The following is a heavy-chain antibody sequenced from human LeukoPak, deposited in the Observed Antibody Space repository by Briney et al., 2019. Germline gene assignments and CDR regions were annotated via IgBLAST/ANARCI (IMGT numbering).Heavy chain of an antibody. V-gene: IGHV3-33*03. CDR2: IWHDGSIK. CDR3: AKVRQFTAATGTGLDY. J-gene: IGHJ4*02. Sequence: PGRSLRLSCAASGFTFSSYGMHWVRQTPGKGLDWVAVIWHDGSIKYYADSVRGRFTISRDNSMNTVYLQMNSLRAEDTAVYYCAKVRQFTAATGTGLDYWGQGTLVTVSS. CDR1: GFTFSSYG. D-gene: IGHD6-13*01.